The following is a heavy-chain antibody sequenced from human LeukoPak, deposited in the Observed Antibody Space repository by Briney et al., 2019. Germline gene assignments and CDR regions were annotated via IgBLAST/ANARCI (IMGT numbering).Heavy chain of an antibody. CDR3: ARYFDWLGSYYYYYGMDV. Sequence: GASVKVSCKASGYTFTGYYMHWVRQAPGQGLEWMGWINPNSGGPDYAQKFQGRVTMNRDTSISKAYMELSRLRSDDTAVYYCARYFDWLGSYYYYYGMDVWGQGTTVTVSS. CDR2: INPNSGGP. CDR1: GYTFTGYY. J-gene: IGHJ6*02. V-gene: IGHV1-2*02. D-gene: IGHD3-9*01.